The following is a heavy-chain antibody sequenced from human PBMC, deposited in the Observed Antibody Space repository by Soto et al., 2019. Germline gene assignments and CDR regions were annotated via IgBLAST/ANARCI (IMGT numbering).Heavy chain of an antibody. J-gene: IGHJ5*02. CDR3: ARARGDYDSRHSIRFDP. CDR2: IYYSGST. D-gene: IGHD3-22*01. V-gene: IGHV4-31*03. Sequence: PSETLSLTCTVSGGSISSGGYYWSWIRQHPGKGLEWIGYIYYSGSTYYNPSLKSRVTISVDTSKNQFSLKLSSVTAADTAVYYCARARGDYDSRHSIRFDPWGQGTLVTVSS. CDR1: GGSISSGGYY.